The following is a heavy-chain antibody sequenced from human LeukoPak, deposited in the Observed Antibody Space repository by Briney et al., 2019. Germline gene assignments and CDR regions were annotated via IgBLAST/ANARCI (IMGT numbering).Heavy chain of an antibody. V-gene: IGHV4-34*01. Sequence: SGTLSLTCAVYGGSSSGYYWSWIRQPPGKGLEWIGEINHSGSTNYNPSLKSRVTISVDTSKNQFSLKLSSVTAADTAVYYCASYSSSSYFDYWGQGTLVTVSS. CDR2: INHSGST. CDR1: GGSSSGYY. J-gene: IGHJ4*02. CDR3: ASYSSSSYFDY. D-gene: IGHD6-6*01.